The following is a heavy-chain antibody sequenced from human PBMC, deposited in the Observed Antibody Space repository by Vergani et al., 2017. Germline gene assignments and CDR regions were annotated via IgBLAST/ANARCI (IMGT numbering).Heavy chain of an antibody. CDR1: GGSLSSSSYY. D-gene: IGHD3-16*02. CDR3: AVGWEGSYRYLFDY. J-gene: IGHJ4*02. Sequence: QLQLPESGPGLVKPSETLSLTCTVSGGSLSSSSYYWGWIRQPPGKGLEWIGSIYYSGSTYYNPSLKSRVTISVDTSKNQFSLKLSSVTAADTAVYYCAVGWEGSYRYLFDYWGQGTLVTVSS. CDR2: IYYSGST. V-gene: IGHV4-39*01.